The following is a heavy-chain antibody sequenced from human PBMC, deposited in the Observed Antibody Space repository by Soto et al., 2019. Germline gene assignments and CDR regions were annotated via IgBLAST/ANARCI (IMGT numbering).Heavy chain of an antibody. CDR3: PRDQEFPDY. V-gene: IGHV1-18*01. J-gene: IGHJ4*02. CDR1: GYTFTSYG. Sequence: QVQLVRSGAEVKKPGASVKVSCKASGYTFTSYGITWVRQAPGQGLEWMGWISANNGNTNYVQKFRGRVTMTTDTSTSTAYMELRSLRSDDTAVSYCPRDQEFPDYWGQASLATVSS. CDR2: ISANNGNT.